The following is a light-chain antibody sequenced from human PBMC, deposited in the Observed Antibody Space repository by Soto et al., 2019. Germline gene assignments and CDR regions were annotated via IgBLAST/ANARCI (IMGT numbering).Light chain of an antibody. V-gene: IGKV3-15*01. J-gene: IGKJ1*01. CDR1: LSISDT. CDR3: QQYDNWPWT. Sequence: EIVMTQSPAALCVWPLGRATLSGRASLSISDTLAWYQQKPGQAPRLLIYGASRRATGFPARFSGSGSGTDFTLTISILQSEDFAVYYGQQYDNWPWTFGQGTKVDIK. CDR2: GAS.